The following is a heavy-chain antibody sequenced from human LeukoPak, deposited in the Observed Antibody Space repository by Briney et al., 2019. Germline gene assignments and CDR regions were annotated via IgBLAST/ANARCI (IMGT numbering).Heavy chain of an antibody. D-gene: IGHD3-3*01. Sequence: SVKVSCKASGGTFSSYAISWVRQAPGQGLEWMGRIIPILGIANYAQKFQGRVTITADKSTSTAYMELSSLRAKDTAVYYCAKRKRITIFGVATTYFDYWGQGTLVTVS. J-gene: IGHJ4*02. CDR1: GGTFSSYA. CDR2: IIPILGIA. V-gene: IGHV1-69*04. CDR3: AKRKRITIFGVATTYFDY.